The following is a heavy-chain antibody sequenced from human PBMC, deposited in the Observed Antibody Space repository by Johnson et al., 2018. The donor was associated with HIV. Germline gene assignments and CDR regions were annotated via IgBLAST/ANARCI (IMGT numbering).Heavy chain of an antibody. CDR1: GFTFDDYA. J-gene: IGHJ3*02. Sequence: VESGGGLVQPGRSLRLSCAASGFTFDDYAMNWVRQAPGKGLEWVSGISWNSGSIAYADSVKGRFTISRDNAKKSLYLQMNSLRAEDTALYYCTRDTYIHRVTVTESAFDIWGQGTMVTVSS. D-gene: IGHD4-17*01. CDR3: TRDTYIHRVTVTESAFDI. V-gene: IGHV3-9*01. CDR2: ISWNSGSI.